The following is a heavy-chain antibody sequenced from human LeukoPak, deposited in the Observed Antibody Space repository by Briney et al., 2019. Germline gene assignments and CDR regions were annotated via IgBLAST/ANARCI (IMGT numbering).Heavy chain of an antibody. V-gene: IGHV4-59*08. J-gene: IGHJ6*02. D-gene: IGHD1-7*01. Sequence: GSLRLSCAASGLTFRNYAMSWVRQAPGKGLEGIGYIYYSWSTKYNPSLKSRVTISVDTSKNQFSLKLRSVTAADTAVYYCARGERQIAKLYFYYGMDVWGQGTTVTVSS. CDR1: GLTFRNYA. CDR2: IYYSWST. CDR3: ARGERQIAKLYFYYGMDV.